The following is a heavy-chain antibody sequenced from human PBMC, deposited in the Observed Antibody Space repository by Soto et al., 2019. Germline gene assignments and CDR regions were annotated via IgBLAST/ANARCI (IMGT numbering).Heavy chain of an antibody. CDR1: GGTFSSYA. CDR3: AREGIAAAGSHWFDP. J-gene: IGHJ5*02. V-gene: IGHV1-69*13. D-gene: IGHD6-13*01. Sequence: SVKVSCKASGGTFSSYAINWVRQAPGQGLEWMGGIIPIFGTANYAQKFQGRVTITADESTSTAYMELSSLRSEDTAVYYCAREGIAAAGSHWFDPWGHGTLVTVSS. CDR2: IIPIFGTA.